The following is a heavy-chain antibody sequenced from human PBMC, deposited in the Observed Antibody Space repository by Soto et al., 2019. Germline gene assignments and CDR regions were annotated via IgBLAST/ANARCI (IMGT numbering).Heavy chain of an antibody. V-gene: IGHV4-4*02. Sequence: QVQLQESGPGLVKPSGALSPTCGVSGGSLSSSNWWRWVRQPPGKGMERIGEISHSGNTNSNPSLKSRVTMAVDKPRNQFSLKLSSVTGADTAVYYCARRWGEGRVDYWGQGTLVTVSS. J-gene: IGHJ4*02. CDR3: ARRWGEGRVDY. D-gene: IGHD3-10*01. CDR1: GGSLSSSNW. CDR2: ISHSGNT.